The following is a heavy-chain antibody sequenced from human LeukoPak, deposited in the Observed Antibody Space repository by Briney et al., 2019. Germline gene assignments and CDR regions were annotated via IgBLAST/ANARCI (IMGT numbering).Heavy chain of an antibody. Sequence: GGSLRLSCAASGFTFSSYSLNWVRQAPGKGLEWVSFISSSSITIYYADSVKGRFTISRDNAEKSLYLQMDSLRAEDTAVYYCARDRGGSYSAIDYWGQGTLVTVSS. V-gene: IGHV3-48*04. J-gene: IGHJ4*02. CDR2: ISSSSITI. D-gene: IGHD2-15*01. CDR1: GFTFSSYS. CDR3: ARDRGGSYSAIDY.